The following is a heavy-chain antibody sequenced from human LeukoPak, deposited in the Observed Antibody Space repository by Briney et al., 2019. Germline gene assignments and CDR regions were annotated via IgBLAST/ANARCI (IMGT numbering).Heavy chain of an antibody. Sequence: GGSLRLSCAASGFSVSSYYTSWVRQPPGKGLERVSAMYTGGGRYYGDSVKGRFTISRDNSKNTVFLQMNRLRVEDTALYYCTRGQSYCGADCYSDWGQGTLVTVSS. D-gene: IGHD2-21*02. CDR1: GFSVSSYY. CDR2: MYTGGGR. V-gene: IGHV3-66*01. CDR3: TRGQSYCGADCYSD. J-gene: IGHJ4*02.